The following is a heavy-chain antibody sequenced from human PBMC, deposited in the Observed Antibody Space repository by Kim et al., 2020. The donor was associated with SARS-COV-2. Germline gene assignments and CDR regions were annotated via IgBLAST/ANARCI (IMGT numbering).Heavy chain of an antibody. Sequence: GGSLRLSCAASGFTFSSYSMNWVRQAPGKGLEWVSSISSSSSYIYYADSVKGRFTISRDNAKNSLYLQMNSLRAEDTAVYYCARALGYCSGGSCFDRGAFDIWGQGTMVTVSS. CDR3: ARALGYCSGGSCFDRGAFDI. CDR2: ISSSSSYI. D-gene: IGHD2-15*01. CDR1: GFTFSSYS. J-gene: IGHJ3*02. V-gene: IGHV3-21*01.